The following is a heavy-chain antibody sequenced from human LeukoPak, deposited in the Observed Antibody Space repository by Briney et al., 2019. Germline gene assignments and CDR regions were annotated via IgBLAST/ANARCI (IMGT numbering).Heavy chain of an antibody. Sequence: GESLKISCKGSGYIFTSYWIGWVRQMPGKGLEWMAIIYPGNSDTRYSPSFRGQVTISADKSIGTAYLQWRSLKASDTAMYYCARHGPFEAGDYESLATAYYFDYWGQGTPVTVSS. CDR1: GYIFTSYW. CDR3: ARHGPFEAGDYESLATAYYFDY. J-gene: IGHJ4*02. D-gene: IGHD4-17*01. CDR2: IYPGNSDT. V-gene: IGHV5-51*01.